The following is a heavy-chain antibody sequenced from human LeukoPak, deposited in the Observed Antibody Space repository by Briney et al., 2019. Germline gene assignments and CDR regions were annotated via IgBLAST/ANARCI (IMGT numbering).Heavy chain of an antibody. CDR1: GFTVGSSY. CDR3: ARLSGSYYEADY. J-gene: IGHJ4*02. CDR2: IYSGGST. V-gene: IGHV3-53*01. Sequence: GGSLRLSCTASGFTVGSSYMGWVRQAPGKGLEWVSVIYSGGSTYYADSMKGRFTLSRDNSKNTLSLQLNSLRAEDTAVYYCARLSGSYYEADYRGQGTLVTVSS. D-gene: IGHD1-26*01.